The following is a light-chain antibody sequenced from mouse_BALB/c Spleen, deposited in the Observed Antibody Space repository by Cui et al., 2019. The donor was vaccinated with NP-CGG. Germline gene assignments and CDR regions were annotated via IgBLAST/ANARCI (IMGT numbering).Light chain of an antibody. CDR2: GTN. J-gene: IGLJ1*01. CDR3: ALWYSNHWV. Sequence: VVTHEAAPTTSPGETVTLTCRSSTGAVTTSNYANWVQEKPDHLFTGLIGGTNNRAPGVPARFSGSLIGDKAALTITGAQTEDEAIYFCALWYSNHWVFGGGTKLTVL. CDR1: TGAVTTSNY. V-gene: IGLV1*01.